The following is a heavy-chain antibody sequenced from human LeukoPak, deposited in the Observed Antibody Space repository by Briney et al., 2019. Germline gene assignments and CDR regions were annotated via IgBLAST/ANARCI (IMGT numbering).Heavy chain of an antibody. CDR3: AGVAGTTNWFDP. Sequence: SETLSLTCTVSGGSISSYYWSWIRQPPGKGLEWIGYIYYSGSTNYNPPLKSRVTISVDTSKNQFSLKLSSVTAADTAVYYCAGVAGTTNWFDPWGQGTLVTVSS. CDR2: IYYSGST. V-gene: IGHV4-59*01. D-gene: IGHD6-19*01. J-gene: IGHJ5*02. CDR1: GGSISSYY.